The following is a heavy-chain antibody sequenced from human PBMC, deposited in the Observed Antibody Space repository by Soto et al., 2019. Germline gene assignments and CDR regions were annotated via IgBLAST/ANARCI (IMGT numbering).Heavy chain of an antibody. D-gene: IGHD3-10*01. J-gene: IGHJ6*02. CDR1: CGSISSYD. CDR3: ARGPRGYVYYHGMEV. Sequence: QVQVQEYGPGLVKPSETLSLTCTVSCGSISSYDCSWIRLSAGKGLEWIGRIDTSWTTNYNPSLKRPVTMSVEASMTQFSLNLSSVTAAHMDVYYCARGPRGYVYYHGMEVWDQGTKVTVSS. V-gene: IGHV4-4*07. CDR2: IDTSWTT.